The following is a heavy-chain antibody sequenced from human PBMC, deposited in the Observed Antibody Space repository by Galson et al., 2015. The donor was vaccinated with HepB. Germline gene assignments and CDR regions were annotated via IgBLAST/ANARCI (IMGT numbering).Heavy chain of an antibody. D-gene: IGHD1-26*01. J-gene: IGHJ4*02. CDR2: IWYDGGDK. CDR1: GFTFTTYG. CDR3: ARHSGSGYVISPFDY. V-gene: IGHV3-33*01. Sequence: SLRLSCAASGFTFTTYGIHWVRQAPGKGLEWVAVIWYDGGDKYYADSVKGRFTISRDNANSTVYLQMNSLRAEDTAVYFCARHSGSGYVISPFDYWGQGTLVTVSS.